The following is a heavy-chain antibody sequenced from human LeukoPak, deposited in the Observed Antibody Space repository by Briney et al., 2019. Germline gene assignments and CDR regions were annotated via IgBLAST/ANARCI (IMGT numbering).Heavy chain of an antibody. D-gene: IGHD6-13*01. J-gene: IGHJ5*02. CDR2: IKQDGSEK. Sequence: GGSLRLSCAASGFTFSSYWMTWVRQTPGKGLEWVANIKQDGSEKYYVDSVKGRFTISRDNAKNSLYLQMNSLSAEDTAVYYCARRGSSSWPNWFDPWGQGTLVTVSS. V-gene: IGHV3-7*03. CDR3: ARRGSSSWPNWFDP. CDR1: GFTFSSYW.